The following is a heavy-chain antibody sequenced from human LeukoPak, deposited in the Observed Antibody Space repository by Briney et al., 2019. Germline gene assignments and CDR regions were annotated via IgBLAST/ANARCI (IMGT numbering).Heavy chain of an antibody. Sequence: SETLSLTCTVSGGSISSSICYWGWIRQPPGEGLEWIGSIYYSGSTYYNPSLKSRVTISVDTSKNQFSLKLSSVTAADTAVYYCARDPPWFDPWGQGTLVAVSS. CDR3: ARDPPWFDP. CDR2: IYYSGST. J-gene: IGHJ5*02. CDR1: GGSISSSICY. V-gene: IGHV4-39*02.